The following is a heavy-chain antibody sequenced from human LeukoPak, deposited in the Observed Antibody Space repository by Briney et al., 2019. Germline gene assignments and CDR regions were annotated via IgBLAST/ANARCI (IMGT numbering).Heavy chain of an antibody. CDR1: GFTFSSYW. D-gene: IGHD6-6*01. Sequence: GGSLRLSCAASGFTFSSYWMSWVRQAPGKGLEGVANIKQDGSEKYYVDSVKGRFTISRDNAKNSLYLQMNSLRAEDTAVYYCARDLWDSSSNYYFDYWGQGTLVTVSS. J-gene: IGHJ4*02. CDR2: IKQDGSEK. CDR3: ARDLWDSSSNYYFDY. V-gene: IGHV3-7*01.